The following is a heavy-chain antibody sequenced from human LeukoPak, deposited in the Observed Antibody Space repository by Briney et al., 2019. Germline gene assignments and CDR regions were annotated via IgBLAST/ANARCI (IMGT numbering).Heavy chain of an antibody. CDR1: GFTFSSYA. D-gene: IGHD1-26*01. J-gene: IGHJ5*02. CDR3: ARDPGIVGATDWFDP. V-gene: IGHV3-30-3*01. Sequence: PGRSLRLSCAASGFTFSSYAMHWVRQAPGKGLEWVAVISYDGSNKYYADSVKGRFTISGDNSKNTLYLQMNSLRAEDTAVYYCARDPGIVGATDWFDPWGQGTLVTVSS. CDR2: ISYDGSNK.